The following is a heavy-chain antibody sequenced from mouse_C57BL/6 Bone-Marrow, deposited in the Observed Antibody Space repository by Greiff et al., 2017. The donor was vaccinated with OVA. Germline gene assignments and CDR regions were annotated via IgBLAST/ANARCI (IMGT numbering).Heavy chain of an antibody. CDR3: TAYSAWFAD. CDR2: IDPVNGDT. J-gene: IGHJ3*01. V-gene: IGHV14-4*01. D-gene: IGHD2-10*01. CDR1: GFTIKDDY. Sequence: VQLQQSGAELVRPGASVKLSCTASGFTIKDDYMHWVKQRPEQGLEWIGWIDPVNGDTEYASKFKGKATITADTSSNTAYLQLSSLTSEDTAVDYCTAYSAWFADWGQGTLVTVSA.